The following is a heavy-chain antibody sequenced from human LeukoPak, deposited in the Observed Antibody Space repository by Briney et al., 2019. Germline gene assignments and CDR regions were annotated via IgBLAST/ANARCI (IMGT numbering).Heavy chain of an antibody. CDR2: IYYSGST. CDR1: GFTFSSYW. Sequence: PGGSLRLSCAASGFTFSSYWMSWTRQPPGKGLEWIGYIYYSGSTNYNPSLKSRVTISVDTSKNQFSLKLSSVTAADTAVYYCARDARGPAYYDFWSGPLYYYMDVWGKGTTVTVSS. J-gene: IGHJ6*03. CDR3: ARDARGPAYYDFWSGPLYYYMDV. V-gene: IGHV4-59*01. D-gene: IGHD3-3*01.